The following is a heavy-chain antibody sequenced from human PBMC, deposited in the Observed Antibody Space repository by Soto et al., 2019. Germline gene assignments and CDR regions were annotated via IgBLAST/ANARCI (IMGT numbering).Heavy chain of an antibody. CDR1: GYTFTVYY. D-gene: IGHD4-17*01. V-gene: IGHV1-2*02. CDR3: ARFLSKGGESAGFYY. Sequence: ASVKVSCKASGYTFTVYYMHWVRQAPGQELEWMGWINPKSGGTMYPQKFQGRVTMTWDTSISTAYMALTRLRSDDTAVYYCARFLSKGGESAGFYYWGQGTLVTVSS. CDR2: INPKSGGT. J-gene: IGHJ4*02.